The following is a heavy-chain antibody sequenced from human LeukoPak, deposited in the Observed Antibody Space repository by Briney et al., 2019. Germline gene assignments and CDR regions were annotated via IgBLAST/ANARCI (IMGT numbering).Heavy chain of an antibody. Sequence: PSETLSLTCAVYGGSFSGYHWTWIRQPPGKGLEWIGEIYHSGTTHYNPSLKSRVTISIDTSKNQFSLNLSSVTAADTAVYYCASAIMGARDYWGQGTLVTVSS. J-gene: IGHJ4*02. V-gene: IGHV4-34*01. CDR1: GGSFSGYH. D-gene: IGHD1-26*01. CDR2: IYHSGTT. CDR3: ASAIMGARDY.